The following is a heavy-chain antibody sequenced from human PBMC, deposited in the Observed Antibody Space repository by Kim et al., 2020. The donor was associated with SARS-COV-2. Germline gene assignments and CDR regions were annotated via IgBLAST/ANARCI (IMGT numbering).Heavy chain of an antibody. CDR2: MYHSGST. Sequence: SETLSLTCSVSDYSMTSGHYWGWIRQPPGKGLEWIGSMYHSGSTYYNPSLKSRVTMSVDTSKNQFSLTLSSVTAADTAVYYCARDTESDYDPPFDYWGQGILVTVSS. J-gene: IGHJ4*02. D-gene: IGHD5-12*01. CDR1: DYSMTSGHY. V-gene: IGHV4-38-2*02. CDR3: ARDTESDYDPPFDY.